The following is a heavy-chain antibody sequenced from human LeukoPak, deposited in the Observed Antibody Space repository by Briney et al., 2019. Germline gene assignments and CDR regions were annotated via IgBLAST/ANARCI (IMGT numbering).Heavy chain of an antibody. CDR2: IYYSGST. Sequence: SETLSLTCTVSGGIISSYYWSWIRQPPGKGLEWIGYIYYSGSTNYNPSLKSRVTISVDSSKNQFSLKLSSVTAAGTAVYYCARCAPQYDYVWEMDYWGQGTLVTVSS. CDR1: GGIISSYY. J-gene: IGHJ4*02. D-gene: IGHD3-16*01. CDR3: ARCAPQYDYVWEMDY. V-gene: IGHV4-59*01.